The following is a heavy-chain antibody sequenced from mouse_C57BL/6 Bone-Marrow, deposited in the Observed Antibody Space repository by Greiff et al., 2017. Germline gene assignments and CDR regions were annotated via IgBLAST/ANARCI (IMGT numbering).Heavy chain of an antibody. CDR1: GYSITSGYY. CDR2: ISYDGSN. J-gene: IGHJ2*01. Sequence: ESGPGLVKPYQSLSLTCSVTGYSITSGYYWNWIRQFPGNKLEWMGYISYDGSNNYNPSLKNRISITRDTSKNQFFLKLNSVTTEDTATYYCAREGAYYSNYDYWGQGTTLTVSS. CDR3: AREGAYYSNYDY. V-gene: IGHV3-6*01. D-gene: IGHD2-5*01.